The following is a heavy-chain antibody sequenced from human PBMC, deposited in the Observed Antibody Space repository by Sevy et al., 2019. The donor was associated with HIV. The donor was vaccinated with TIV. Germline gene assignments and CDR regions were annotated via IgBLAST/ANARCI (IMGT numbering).Heavy chain of an antibody. CDR2: ISSNGGST. CDR1: GFTFSSYA. J-gene: IGHJ4*02. CDR3: ARGHFWSGFWYYFDY. Sequence: GGSLRLSCAASGFTFSSYAMHWVRQAPGKGLEYVSAISSNGGSTYYANSVKGIFTIFRDNSKNTLYLQMGSLRAEDMAVYYCARGHFWSGFWYYFDYWGQGILVTVSS. V-gene: IGHV3-64*01. D-gene: IGHD3-3*02.